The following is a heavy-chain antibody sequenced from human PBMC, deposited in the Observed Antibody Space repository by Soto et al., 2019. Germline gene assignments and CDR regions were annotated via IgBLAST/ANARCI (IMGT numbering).Heavy chain of an antibody. CDR3: ARGGMDTSMVTNWFDP. Sequence: PSETLSLTCTVSGGSITGYYWTWIRQSPGKGLECIGYIYSSGITNYSPYFKSRVTISVDTSKNQLSLKLRSVTAADTAVYYCARGGMDTSMVTNWFDPWGQGTLVTVSS. V-gene: IGHV4-59*01. J-gene: IGHJ5*02. CDR2: IYSSGIT. CDR1: GGSITGYY. D-gene: IGHD5-18*01.